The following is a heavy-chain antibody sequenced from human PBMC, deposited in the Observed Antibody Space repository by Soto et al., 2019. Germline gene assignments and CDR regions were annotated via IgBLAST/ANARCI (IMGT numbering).Heavy chain of an antibody. D-gene: IGHD5-18*01. V-gene: IGHV3-30-3*01. Sequence: GGSLRLSCAASGFTFSSYAMHWVRQAPGKGLEWVAVISYDGSNKYYADSVKGRFTISRDNSKNTLYLQMNGLRAEDTAVYYCARDRGYSYRTWFLDYWGQGTLVTVSS. CDR1: GFTFSSYA. CDR3: ARDRGYSYRTWFLDY. J-gene: IGHJ4*02. CDR2: ISYDGSNK.